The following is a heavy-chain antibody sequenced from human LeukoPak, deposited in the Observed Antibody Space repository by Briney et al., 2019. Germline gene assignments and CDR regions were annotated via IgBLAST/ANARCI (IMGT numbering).Heavy chain of an antibody. D-gene: IGHD3-22*01. J-gene: IGHJ4*02. Sequence: SETLSLTCTVSGGSISSGGYYWSWIRQHPGKGLEWIGYIYYSGSTYYNPSLKSRVTISVDTSKNQFSLKLSSVTAADTAVYYCARAREDYYDSSGYYLDYWGQGTLVTVSS. CDR2: IYYSGST. V-gene: IGHV4-31*03. CDR3: ARAREDYYDSSGYYLDY. CDR1: GGSISSGGYY.